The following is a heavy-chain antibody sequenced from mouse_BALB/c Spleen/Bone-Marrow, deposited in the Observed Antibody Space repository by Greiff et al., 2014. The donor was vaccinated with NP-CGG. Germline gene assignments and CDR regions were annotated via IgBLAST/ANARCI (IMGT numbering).Heavy chain of an antibody. V-gene: IGHV2-9*02. D-gene: IGHD1-2*01. CDR3: ARITTATGAMDH. Sequence: VDLVESGPGLVAPSQSLSITCTVSGFSLTNYGVHWVRQPPGKGLEWLGVIWADGSTNYNSALMSRLSISKDNSKSQVFFKMNSLQTDDTAMYYCARITTATGAMDHWGQGTSVTVSS. J-gene: IGHJ4*01. CDR2: IWADGST. CDR1: GFSLTNYG.